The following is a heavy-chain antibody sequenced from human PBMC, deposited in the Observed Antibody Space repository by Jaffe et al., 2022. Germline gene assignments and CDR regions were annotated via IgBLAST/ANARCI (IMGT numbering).Heavy chain of an antibody. CDR3: ARASWDGDYVPYYYYYYMDV. V-gene: IGHV4-59*01. J-gene: IGHJ6*03. CDR2: IYYSGST. CDR1: GGSISSYY. D-gene: IGHD4-17*01. Sequence: QVQLQESGPGLVKPSETLSLTCTVSGGSISSYYWSWIRQPPGKGLEWIGYIYYSGSTNYNPSLKSRVTISVDTSKNQFSLKLSSVTAADTAVYYCARASWDGDYVPYYYYYYMDVWGKGTTVTVSS.